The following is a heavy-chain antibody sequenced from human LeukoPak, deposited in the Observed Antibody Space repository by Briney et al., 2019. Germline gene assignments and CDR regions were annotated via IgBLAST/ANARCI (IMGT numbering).Heavy chain of an antibody. V-gene: IGHV3-21*01. CDR1: GFTFSSYS. CDR2: ISSSSSYI. CDR3: ARDSIVGATTGSEFDY. Sequence: KTGGSLRLSCAASGFTFSSYSMNWVRQAPGKVLEWVSSISSSSSYIYYADSVKGRFTISRDNAKNSLYLQMNSLRAEDTAVYYCARDSIVGATTGSEFDYWGQGTLVTVSS. D-gene: IGHD1-26*01. J-gene: IGHJ4*02.